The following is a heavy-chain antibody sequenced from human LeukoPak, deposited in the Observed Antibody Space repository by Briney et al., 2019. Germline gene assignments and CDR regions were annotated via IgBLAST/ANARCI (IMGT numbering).Heavy chain of an antibody. V-gene: IGHV3-23*01. D-gene: IGHD4-4*01. CDR3: AKDPPNLYSNPYFDY. CDR1: GFTFNSYA. CDR2: ITSGGST. J-gene: IGHJ4*02. Sequence: GGSLRLSCAASGFTFNSYAMNWVRQAPGKGLEWVSSITSGGSTYYADSVKGRFTISRDNSKNTLYLQMNSLRAEDTAVYYCAKDPPNLYSNPYFDYWGQGTLVTVSS.